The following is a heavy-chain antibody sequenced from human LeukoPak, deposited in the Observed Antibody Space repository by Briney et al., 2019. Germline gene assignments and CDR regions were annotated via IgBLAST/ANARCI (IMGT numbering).Heavy chain of an antibody. V-gene: IGHV4-61*02. CDR2: IYTSGST. CDR3: ARDGWEDGFYYFDY. J-gene: IGHJ4*02. CDR1: GGSISSGSYY. Sequence: PSETLSLTCTVSGGSISSGSYYWSWIRQPAGKGLEWIGRIYTSGSTNYNPSLKSRVTISVDTSKNQFSLQLNSVTPEDTAVYYCARDGWEDGFYYFDYWGQGTLVTVSS. D-gene: IGHD6-19*01.